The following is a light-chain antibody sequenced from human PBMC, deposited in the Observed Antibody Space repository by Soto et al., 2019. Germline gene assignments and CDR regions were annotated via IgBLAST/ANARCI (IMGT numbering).Light chain of an antibody. CDR2: GAS. Sequence: DIQMTQSPSSLSASVGDRVSITCRASQSIRSHLNWFQHKPGKAPKVLIYGASSLQGGVPSRFSGSGSGTDFTLTIKSLQPDDFATYYCQQSFSSPFTFGPGTKVDVK. J-gene: IGKJ3*01. V-gene: IGKV1-39*01. CDR3: QQSFSSPFT. CDR1: QSIRSH.